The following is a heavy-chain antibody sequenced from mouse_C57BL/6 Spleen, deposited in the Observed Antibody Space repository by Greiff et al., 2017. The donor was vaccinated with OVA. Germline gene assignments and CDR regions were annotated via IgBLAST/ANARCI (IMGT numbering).Heavy chain of an antibody. CDR3: ARWDYYGSRTLDY. Sequence: QVQLQQPGAELVKPGASVKLSCKASGYTFTSYWMHWVKQRPGQGLEWIGMIHPNSGSTNYNEKFKSKATLTVDKSSSTAYMQLSSLTSEASAVYYCARWDYYGSRTLDYWGQGTTLTVSS. V-gene: IGHV1-64*01. CDR1: GYTFTSYW. CDR2: IHPNSGST. D-gene: IGHD1-1*01. J-gene: IGHJ2*01.